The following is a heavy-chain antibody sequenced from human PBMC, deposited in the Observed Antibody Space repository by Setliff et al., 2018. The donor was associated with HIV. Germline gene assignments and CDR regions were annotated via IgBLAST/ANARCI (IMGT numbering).Heavy chain of an antibody. Sequence: LSLTCSVSGGSITSHYWTWIRQPPGKGLEWIGVISYSGSPHYNPSLKSRVTIGMDTSKNQVSLTLSSVTAADTAVYYCARVQPGEWVDYWGQGTLVTVSS. CDR3: ARVQPGEWVDY. CDR2: ISYSGSP. J-gene: IGHJ4*02. D-gene: IGHD2-2*01. CDR1: GGSITSHY. V-gene: IGHV4-59*11.